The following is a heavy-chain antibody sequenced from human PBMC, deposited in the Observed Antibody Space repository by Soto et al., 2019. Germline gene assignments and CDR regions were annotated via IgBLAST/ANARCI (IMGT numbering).Heavy chain of an antibody. D-gene: IGHD2-8*02. V-gene: IGHV4-34*01. Sequence: QVQLQQWGAGLLKPSETLSLTCAVYGGSFSGYYWTWIRQPPGTGLEWIGEINHSGSTNYNPSLKSRVTRSVYTSKNQFSLKLTSGTAADTAVYYCARDKITGLFDYWGQGTLVTVSS. CDR1: GGSFSGYY. CDR2: INHSGST. CDR3: ARDKITGLFDY. J-gene: IGHJ4*02.